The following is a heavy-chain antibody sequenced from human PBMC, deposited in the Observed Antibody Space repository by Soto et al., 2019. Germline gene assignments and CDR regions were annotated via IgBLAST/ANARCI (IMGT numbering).Heavy chain of an antibody. D-gene: IGHD3-16*01. CDR1: GYTFTSYG. Sequence: QVQLVQSGAEVKKPGASVKVSCKASGYTFTSYGISWVRQAPGQGLEWMGWISAYNGNTNYAQKLQDGPTITPETHTNADDMALKSLSADGTAVYFCARGGEPTDPYYYGMDVWGQGTTVTVSS. V-gene: IGHV1-18*01. CDR3: ARGGEPTDPYYYGMDV. CDR2: ISAYNGNT. J-gene: IGHJ6*02.